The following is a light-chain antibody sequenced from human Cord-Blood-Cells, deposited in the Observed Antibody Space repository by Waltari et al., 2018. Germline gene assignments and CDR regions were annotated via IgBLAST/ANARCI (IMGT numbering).Light chain of an antibody. J-gene: IGKJ2*03. Sequence: DLQMTQSPSSLSASVGDRLTITCRASQSISSYLNWYQQKPGKAPKLLIYAASSLQSGVPSRFSGSGSGTDFTLTISSLQPEDFATYYCQQSYSTPYSFGQGTKLEIK. CDR1: QSISSY. V-gene: IGKV1-39*01. CDR2: AAS. CDR3: QQSYSTPYS.